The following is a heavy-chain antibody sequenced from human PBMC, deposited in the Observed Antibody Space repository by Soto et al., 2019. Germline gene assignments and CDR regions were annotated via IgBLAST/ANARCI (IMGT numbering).Heavy chain of an antibody. D-gene: IGHD3-16*02. CDR1: GYTFTSYG. CDR3: ARDIPFVDPYYFDY. Sequence: ASVKVSCKSSGYTFTSYGISWVRQAPGQGLEWMGWISASNGDTNYAQKLQGRVTMTTDTSTSTAYMELRSLRSDDTAVYYCARDIPFVDPYYFDYWGQGTLVTVSS. J-gene: IGHJ4*02. V-gene: IGHV1-18*01. CDR2: ISASNGDT.